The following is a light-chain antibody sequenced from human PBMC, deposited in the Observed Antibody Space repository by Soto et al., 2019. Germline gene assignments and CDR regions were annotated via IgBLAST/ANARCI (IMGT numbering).Light chain of an antibody. CDR2: DVR. Sequence: QSVLTQPASVSGSPGQSXTIXXTGXXXDVGAYNYVSWYQQHPGKAPKLMIYDVRNRPSGVSNRFSGSKSGNSASLTISGLQPEDEADYYCSSYTSTSTLFGGGTKLTVL. V-gene: IGLV2-14*01. CDR1: XXDVGAYNY. J-gene: IGLJ2*01. CDR3: SSYTSTSTL.